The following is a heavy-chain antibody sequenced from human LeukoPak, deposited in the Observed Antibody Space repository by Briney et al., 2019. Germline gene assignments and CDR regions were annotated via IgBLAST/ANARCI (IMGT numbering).Heavy chain of an antibody. D-gene: IGHD1-26*01. V-gene: IGHV4-39*02. CDR1: GASISSGNYY. CDR3: ARTIVGHYFDY. CDR2: IYYTGST. Sequence: SETLSLTCSVSGASISSGNYYWAWIRQPPGKRLEWIGSIYYTGSTSYNPSLQNRVTMSVDTSKNHFSVKLNSVTAADTAVYYCARTIVGHYFDYWGQGTVVTVSS. J-gene: IGHJ4*02.